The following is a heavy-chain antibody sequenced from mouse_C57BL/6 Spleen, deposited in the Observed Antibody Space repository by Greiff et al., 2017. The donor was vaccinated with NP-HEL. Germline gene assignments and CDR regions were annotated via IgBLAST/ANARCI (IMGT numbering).Heavy chain of an antibody. CDR1: GYSITSGYY. Sequence: EVQRVESGPGLVKPSQSLSLTCSVTGYSITSGYYWNWIRQFPGNKLEWMGYISYDGSNNYNPSLKNRISITRDTSKNQFFLKLNSVTTEDTATYYCARGGYYFDYWGQGTTLTVSS. J-gene: IGHJ2*01. V-gene: IGHV3-6*01. CDR2: ISYDGSN. CDR3: ARGGYYFDY.